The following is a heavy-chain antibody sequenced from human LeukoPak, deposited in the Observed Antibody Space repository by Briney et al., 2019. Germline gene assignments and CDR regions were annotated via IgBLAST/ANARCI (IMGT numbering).Heavy chain of an antibody. D-gene: IGHD6-13*01. CDR2: SSSTSSYI. CDR3: AREGTAAPGFDL. CDR1: GFTLSSYS. J-gene: IGHJ2*01. Sequence: GGFLRLSCAASGFTLSSYSMNWVRQAPGKGLEWVASSSSTSSYIYYADSVKGRFTISRDNAKNSLYLQMSSLRAEDTAVYYCAREGTAAPGFDLWGRGTLVTVSS. V-gene: IGHV3-21*01.